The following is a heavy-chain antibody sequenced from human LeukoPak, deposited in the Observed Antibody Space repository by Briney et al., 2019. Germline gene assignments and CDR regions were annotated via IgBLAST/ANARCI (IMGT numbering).Heavy chain of an antibody. J-gene: IGHJ3*02. CDR2: IIPIFGTA. Sequence: SVKVSCKASGGTFSSYAISWVRQAPGQGLEWMGGIIPIFGTANYAQKFQCRVTITADESTSTAYMELSSLRSEDTAVYYCAGDSSSSRSAFDIWGQGTMVTVSS. V-gene: IGHV1-69*13. CDR3: AGDSSSSRSAFDI. D-gene: IGHD6-6*01. CDR1: GGTFSSYA.